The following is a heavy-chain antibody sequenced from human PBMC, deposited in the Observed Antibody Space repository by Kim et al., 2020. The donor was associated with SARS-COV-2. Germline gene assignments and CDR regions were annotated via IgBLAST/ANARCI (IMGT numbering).Heavy chain of an antibody. D-gene: IGHD1-26*01. CDR3: ARDQSRAGPTTVDY. V-gene: IGHV3-74*01. Sequence: YADFVQGRFTIARDNTKNTLYLQMNSLRAEDSGVYFCARDQSRAGPTTVDYWGQGTLVTVSS. J-gene: IGHJ4*02.